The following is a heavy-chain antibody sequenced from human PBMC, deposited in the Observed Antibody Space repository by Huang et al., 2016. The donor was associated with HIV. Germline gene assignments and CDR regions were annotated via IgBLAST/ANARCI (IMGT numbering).Heavy chain of an antibody. J-gene: IGHJ4*02. CDR2: IKRDGGSK. CDR3: ARGSRQGKYYYGSGTAY. V-gene: IGHV3-74*01. Sequence: EVQLVESGGGLVQPGGSLRLSCAASGFTFSSYWMHWVRQVPGKGRVWVSHIKRDGGSKSYAESVKGRFTISRDNAKNTLYLQMNSLRAEDTAVYYCARGSRQGKYYYGSGTAYWGQGTLVTVSS. CDR1: GFTFSSYW. D-gene: IGHD3-10*01.